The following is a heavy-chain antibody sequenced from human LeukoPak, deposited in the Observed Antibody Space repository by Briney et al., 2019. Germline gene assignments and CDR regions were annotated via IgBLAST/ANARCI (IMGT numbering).Heavy chain of an antibody. V-gene: IGHV4-61*02. Sequence: SQTLSLTCTVSGGSISSGSYYWSWIRQPAGKGLEWIGRIYTSGSTNYNPSLKSRVTISADTSKNQFSLKLSSVTAADTAVYYCARAYAYYYDSSAYYSHPNWFDPWGQGTLVTVSS. CDR1: GGSISSGSYY. CDR3: ARAYAYYYDSSAYYSHPNWFDP. CDR2: IYTSGST. J-gene: IGHJ5*02. D-gene: IGHD3-22*01.